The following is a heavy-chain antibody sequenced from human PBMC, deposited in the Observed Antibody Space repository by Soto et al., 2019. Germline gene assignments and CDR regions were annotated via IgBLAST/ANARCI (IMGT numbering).Heavy chain of an antibody. D-gene: IGHD3-22*01. CDR2: ISSSSSYI. V-gene: IGHV3-21*01. Sequence: GGSLRLSCAASGFTFSSYSMNWVRQAPGKGLEWVSSISSSSSYIYYADSVKCRFTIARDNAKNSLYLQMNSLRAEDTAVYYCARDIYDSSGYQKYWGQGTLVTVSS. CDR1: GFTFSSYS. J-gene: IGHJ4*02. CDR3: ARDIYDSSGYQKY.